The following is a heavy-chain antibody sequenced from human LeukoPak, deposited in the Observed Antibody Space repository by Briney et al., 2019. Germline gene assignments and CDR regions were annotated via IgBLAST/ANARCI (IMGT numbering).Heavy chain of an antibody. CDR1: GFTFNNYV. D-gene: IGHD2-2*01. CDR2: IDYSGGNT. CDR3: ARCSSTSPSLYYYGMDV. J-gene: IGHJ6*02. Sequence: GGSLRLSCAASGFTFNNYVMSWVRQAPGKGLEWVSGIDYSGGNTNYADSVLGRFTVSRDNSKNTLYLQMNSLRAEDTAVYYCARCSSTSPSLYYYGMDVWGQGTTVTVSS. V-gene: IGHV3-23*01.